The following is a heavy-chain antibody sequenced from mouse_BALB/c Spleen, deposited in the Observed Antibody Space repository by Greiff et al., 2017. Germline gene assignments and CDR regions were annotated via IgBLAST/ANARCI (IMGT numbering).Heavy chain of an antibody. J-gene: IGHJ4*01. CDR3: ARHFAMDY. CDR2: ISYDGSN. CDR1: GYSITSGYY. V-gene: IGHV3-6*02. Sequence: EVKVEESGPGLVKPSQSLSLTCSVTGYSITSGYYWNWIRQFPGNKLEWMGYISYDGSNNYNPSLKNRISITRDTSKNQFFLKLNSVTTEDTATYYCARHFAMDYWGQGTSVTVSS.